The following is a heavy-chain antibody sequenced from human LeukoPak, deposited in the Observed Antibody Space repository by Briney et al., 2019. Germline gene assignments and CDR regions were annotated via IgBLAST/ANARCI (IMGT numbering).Heavy chain of an antibody. J-gene: IGHJ3*02. CDR1: GFTFDDYA. D-gene: IGHD5-24*01. Sequence: GRSLRLSCAASGFTFDDYAMHWVRQAPGKGLEWVSGISWNSDSIDYADSVKGRFTISRDNAKNSLYLQMNSLRAEDTALYYCAKVGMAVISNPNAFDIWGQGTMVTVSS. V-gene: IGHV3-9*01. CDR3: AKVGMAVISNPNAFDI. CDR2: ISWNSDSI.